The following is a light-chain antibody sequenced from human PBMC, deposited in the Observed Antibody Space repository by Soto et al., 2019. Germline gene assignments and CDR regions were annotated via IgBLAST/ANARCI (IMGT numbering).Light chain of an antibody. CDR3: QHYDTYRAT. CDR2: DVS. Sequence: IQMTQSPSSLSASVGDRVTITCRASQDIDRWLVWYQQKPGEAPNSLIYDVSILEPGVPSRFSGSGSGTEFTLTISGLQPDDFATYYCQHYDTYRATFGLGTKVDIK. CDR1: QDIDRW. V-gene: IGKV1-5*01. J-gene: IGKJ1*01.